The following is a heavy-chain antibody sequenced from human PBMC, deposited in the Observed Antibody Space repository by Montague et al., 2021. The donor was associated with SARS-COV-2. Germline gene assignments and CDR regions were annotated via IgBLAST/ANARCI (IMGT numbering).Heavy chain of an antibody. D-gene: IGHD4-23*01. CDR2: IYHNGST. CDR3: ARGGGNSADYYNYTMDV. Sequence: SETLSLTCTVSGGSISSSYWTWIRQPPGKGLESIGYIYHNGSTKYNPSLKSRVTISVDTSKNQFSLKLSSVSVADTAVYYCARGGGNSADYYNYTMDVWGQGTTVTVFS. CDR1: GGSISSSY. J-gene: IGHJ6*02. V-gene: IGHV4-59*01.